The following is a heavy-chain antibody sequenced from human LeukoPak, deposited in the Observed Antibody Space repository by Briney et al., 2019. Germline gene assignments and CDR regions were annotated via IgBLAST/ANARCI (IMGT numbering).Heavy chain of an antibody. Sequence: GGSLRLSCAASRFTFSSCSMNWVRQAPGKGLEWVSYISGSSSTIYYADSVKGRFTISRDNSKNTLYLQMNSLRAEDTAVYYCASGGPEDAFDIWGQGTMVTVSS. CDR2: ISGSSSTI. V-gene: IGHV3-48*01. CDR3: ASGGPEDAFDI. CDR1: RFTFSSCS. D-gene: IGHD3-16*01. J-gene: IGHJ3*02.